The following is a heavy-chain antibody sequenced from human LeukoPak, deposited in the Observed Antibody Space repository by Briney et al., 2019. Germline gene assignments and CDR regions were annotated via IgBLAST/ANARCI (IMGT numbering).Heavy chain of an antibody. J-gene: IGHJ5*02. CDR3: ARGRIAARSRFDP. CDR2: INHSGST. CDR1: GWSFSGYY. D-gene: IGHD6-6*01. V-gene: IGHV4-34*01. Sequence: MSSETLSLTCAVYGWSFSGYYWSWIRQPPGKGLEWIGEINHSGSTNYNPSLKSRVTISVDTSKNHFSLQLSSVTAADTAVYYCARGRIAARSRFDPWGQGTLVTVSS.